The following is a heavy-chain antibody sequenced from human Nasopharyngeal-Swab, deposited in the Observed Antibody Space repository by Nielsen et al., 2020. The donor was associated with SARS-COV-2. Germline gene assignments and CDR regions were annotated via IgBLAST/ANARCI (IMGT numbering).Heavy chain of an antibody. V-gene: IGHV3-48*04. D-gene: IGHD2-2*01. J-gene: IGHJ3*02. CDR2: ISSSGSTI. CDR1: GFTFSSYG. Sequence: GESLKISCAASGFTFSSYGMHWVRQAPGKGPEWVSYISSSGSTIYYADSVKGRFTISRDNAKNSLYLQMNSLRAEDTAVYYCARVDQGGYCSSTSCYAFDIWGQGTMVTVSS. CDR3: ARVDQGGYCSSTSCYAFDI.